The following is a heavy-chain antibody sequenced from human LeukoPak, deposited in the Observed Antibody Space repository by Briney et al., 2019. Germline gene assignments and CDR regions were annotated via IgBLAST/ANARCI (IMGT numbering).Heavy chain of an antibody. V-gene: IGHV5-51*01. D-gene: IGHD6-19*01. CDR2: IYAGDSDT. CDR1: GYAFSNYW. J-gene: IGHJ4*02. CDR3: ARRIAVAGLYYFDY. Sequence: TGESLKISCKGSGYAFSNYWIVWVRQMPGKGLEWMGIIYAGDSDTRYSPSFQGQVTISADKSISTAYLQWSSLKASDTAMYYCARRIAVAGLYYFDYWGQGTLVTVSS.